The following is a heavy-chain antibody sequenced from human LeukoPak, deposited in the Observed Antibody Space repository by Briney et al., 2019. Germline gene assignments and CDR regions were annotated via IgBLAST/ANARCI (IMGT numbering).Heavy chain of an antibody. D-gene: IGHD2-2*03. V-gene: IGHV4-39*01. J-gene: IGHJ4*02. CDR1: GVSIRSTSYY. CDR2: I. CDR3: ASGYFVHTFDF. Sequence: PSETLSLTCTVSGVSIRSTSYYWGWIRQPPGKGLEWIGSIYNPSLKTRVTISIDTSKNQFSLKLTSVTAADTAIFYCASGYFVHTFDFWGQGTLGTVSS.